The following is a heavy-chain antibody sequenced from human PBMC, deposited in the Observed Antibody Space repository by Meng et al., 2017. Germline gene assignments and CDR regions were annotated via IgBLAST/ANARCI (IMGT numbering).Heavy chain of an antibody. CDR3: ARDRIVATTLGRGYYFDY. J-gene: IGHJ4*02. Sequence: QVQLLHAGAEVKKPGASVKVSCKASGYTFTSYAMHWVRQAPGQRLEWMGWINAGNGNTKYSQKFQGRVTITRDTSASTAYMELSSLRSEDTAVYYCARDRIVATTLGRGYYFDYWGQGTLVTVSS. V-gene: IGHV1-3*01. CDR2: INAGNGNT. D-gene: IGHD5-12*01. CDR1: GYTFTSYA.